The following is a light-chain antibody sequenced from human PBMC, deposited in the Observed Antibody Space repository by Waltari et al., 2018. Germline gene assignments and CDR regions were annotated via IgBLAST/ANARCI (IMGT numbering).Light chain of an antibody. Sequence: DIPMTQSPSTLSASVGDRVTMTCRASQRIDRWLAWYQQKPGKAPRVIIYESSSLESGVPSRFSGSGFGTKFTLTINNLQPDDFATYYCQQYHSDLLSFGGGTRVEIK. J-gene: IGKJ4*01. CDR1: QRIDRW. V-gene: IGKV1-5*03. CDR2: ESS. CDR3: QQYHSDLLS.